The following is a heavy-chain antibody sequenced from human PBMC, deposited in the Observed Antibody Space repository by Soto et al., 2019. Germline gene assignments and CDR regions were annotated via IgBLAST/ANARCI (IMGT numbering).Heavy chain of an antibody. CDR3: ARGMFTTVITLPNI. Sequence: QVQLVQSGAEVKKPGASVKVSCKASGYTFTSYTLHWVRQAPGQRPEWLGWINAAKGNTKYSEKFQDRVTITRDTSATTVFVELGGLTSEDTALYFCARGMFTTVITLPNIWGQGTLVTVAS. V-gene: IGHV1-3*01. CDR2: INAAKGNT. J-gene: IGHJ3*02. D-gene: IGHD4-17*01. CDR1: GYTFTSYT.